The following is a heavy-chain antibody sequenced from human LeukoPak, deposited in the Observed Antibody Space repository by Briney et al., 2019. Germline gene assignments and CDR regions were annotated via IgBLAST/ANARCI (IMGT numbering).Heavy chain of an antibody. V-gene: IGHV3-74*01. CDR3: ALAGTGQPFDY. J-gene: IGHJ4*02. CDR2: INTDGSST. D-gene: IGHD6-19*01. CDR1: GFTFSSYW. Sequence: GGSLRLSCAASGFTFSSYWMRWVRQAPGKGLVWVSRINTDGSSTSYADSVKGRFTISRDNAKNTLYLQMNSLRAEDTAVYYCALAGTGQPFDYWGQGTLVTVSS.